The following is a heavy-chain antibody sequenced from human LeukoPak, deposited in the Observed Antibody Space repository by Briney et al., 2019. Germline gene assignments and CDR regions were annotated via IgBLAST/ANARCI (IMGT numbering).Heavy chain of an antibody. V-gene: IGHV3-23*01. Sequence: GGSLRLSCAASGFTFSIYAMTWVRQAPGKGLEWVSAISGRDGSTYYADSVKGRFTISRDNSKNTLFLEMNSLRADDTAVYYCAKVLDYSRGWYWFDPWGQGTLVTVSS. CDR3: AKVLDYSRGWYWFDP. CDR1: GFTFSIYA. J-gene: IGHJ5*02. D-gene: IGHD6-19*01. CDR2: ISGRDGST.